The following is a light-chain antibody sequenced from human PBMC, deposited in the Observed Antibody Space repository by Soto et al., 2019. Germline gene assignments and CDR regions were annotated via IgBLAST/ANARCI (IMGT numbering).Light chain of an antibody. Sequence: EILMTQSPATLSVSPGERATLSCRASQSVNTNLAWYQQKPGQAPRLLIYGTSTRASGAPARFSGSGSGTEFTLTISSLQSEDFAVYYCQQYQNWRLTFGQGTRLEI. CDR2: GTS. J-gene: IGKJ2*01. CDR1: QSVNTN. CDR3: QQYQNWRLT. V-gene: IGKV3-15*01.